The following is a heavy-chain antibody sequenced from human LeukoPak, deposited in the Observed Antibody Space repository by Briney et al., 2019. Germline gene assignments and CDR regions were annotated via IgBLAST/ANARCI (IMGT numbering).Heavy chain of an antibody. CDR2: INHSGST. CDR1: GGSFSGYY. CDR3: AREEIYSSPTYYYYYYMDV. V-gene: IGHV4-34*01. D-gene: IGHD6-13*01. J-gene: IGHJ6*03. Sequence: SETLSLTCAVYGGSFSGYYWSWIRQPPGKGLEWIGEINHSGSTNYNPSLKSRVTISVDTSKNQFSLKLSSVTAADTAVYYCAREEIYSSPTYYYYYYMDVWGKGTTVTISS.